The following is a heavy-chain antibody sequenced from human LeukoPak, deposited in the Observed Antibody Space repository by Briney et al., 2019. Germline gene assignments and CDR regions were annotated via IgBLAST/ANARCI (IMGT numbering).Heavy chain of an antibody. CDR1: GFTFNIYA. CDR2: ITASGSSA. J-gene: IGHJ4*02. D-gene: IGHD3-22*01. V-gene: IGHV3-23*01. CDR3: AREDSSGYFYDYFDY. Sequence: GGSLRLSCAASGFTFNIYAMSWVRQAPGKGLEWVSAITASGSSAYYTDSVKGRFTVSRDNSKNTLYLQMNSLGAEDTAVYCCAREDSSGYFYDYFDYWGQGTLVTVSS.